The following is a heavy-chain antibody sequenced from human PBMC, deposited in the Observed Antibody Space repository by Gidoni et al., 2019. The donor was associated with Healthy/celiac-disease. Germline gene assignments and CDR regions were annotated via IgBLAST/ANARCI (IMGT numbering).Heavy chain of an antibody. Sequence: QVQLQESGPGLVKPSETLSLTCTVSGGSVSSGSYYWSWIRQPPGKGLEWIGYIYYSGSTNYNPSLKSRVTISVDTSKNQFSLKLSSVTAADTAVYYCARGGGGDALDIWGQGTMVTVSS. J-gene: IGHJ3*02. CDR1: GGSVSSGSYY. D-gene: IGHD2-15*01. V-gene: IGHV4-61*01. CDR2: IYYSGST. CDR3: ARGGGGDALDI.